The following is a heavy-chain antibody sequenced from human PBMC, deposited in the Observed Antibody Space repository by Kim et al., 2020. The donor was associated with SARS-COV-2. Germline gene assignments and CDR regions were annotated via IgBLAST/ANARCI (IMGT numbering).Heavy chain of an antibody. D-gene: IGHD3-3*01. CDR1: GFTFSSYG. Sequence: GGSLRLSCAASGFTFSSYGMHWVRQAPGKGLEWVAVISYDGSNKYYADSVKGRFTISRDNSKNTLYLQMNSLRAEDTAVYYCAKDGNNDYDFWSGYYMEYYYYYMDVWGKGTTVTVSS. J-gene: IGHJ6*03. V-gene: IGHV3-30*18. CDR3: AKDGNNDYDFWSGYYMEYYYYYMDV. CDR2: ISYDGSNK.